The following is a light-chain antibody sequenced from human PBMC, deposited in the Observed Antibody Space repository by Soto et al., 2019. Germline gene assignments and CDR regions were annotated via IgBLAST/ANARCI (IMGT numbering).Light chain of an antibody. CDR3: SSYAGAKGL. CDR2: EVN. CDR1: SSDIGGYNY. J-gene: IGLJ2*01. Sequence: QSALTQPPSASGSPGQSVTISCTGTSSDIGGYNYVSWYQQHPGKAPKVMIYEVNKRPSGVPDRFSGSKSGNTASLTVSGLQAEDEADYYCSSYAGAKGLFGGGTKVTVL. V-gene: IGLV2-8*01.